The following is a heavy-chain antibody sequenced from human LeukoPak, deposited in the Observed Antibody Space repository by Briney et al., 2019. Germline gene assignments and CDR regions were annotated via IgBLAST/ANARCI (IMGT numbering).Heavy chain of an antibody. Sequence: SETLSLTCAVYGGSFSGYYWSWIRQPPGKGLEWIGEINHSGSTNYNPSLKSRVTISVDTSKNQFSLKLSSVTAADTAVYYCARWGYYDSSGYNFDHWGQGTLVTVSS. V-gene: IGHV4-34*01. CDR2: INHSGST. CDR3: ARWGYYDSSGYNFDH. J-gene: IGHJ4*02. CDR1: GGSFSGYY. D-gene: IGHD3-22*01.